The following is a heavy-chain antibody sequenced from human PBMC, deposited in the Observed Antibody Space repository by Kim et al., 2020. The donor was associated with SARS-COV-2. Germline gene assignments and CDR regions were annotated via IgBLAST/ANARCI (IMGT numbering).Heavy chain of an antibody. Sequence: GGSLRLSCAASGFTFSSYAMHWVRQAPGKGLEWVAVISYDGSNKYYVDSVKGRFTISRDNSKNTLYLQMNSLRAEDTAVYYCARGLLVAATTYGMEVWGQGTKVTVSS. CDR2: ISYDGSNK. D-gene: IGHD2-15*01. V-gene: IGHV3-30*04. CDR3: ARGLLVAATTYGMEV. J-gene: IGHJ6*02. CDR1: GFTFSSYA.